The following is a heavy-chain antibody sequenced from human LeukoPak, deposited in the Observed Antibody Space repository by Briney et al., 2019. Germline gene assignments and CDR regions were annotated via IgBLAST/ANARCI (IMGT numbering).Heavy chain of an antibody. CDR3: ARGGSVSGYSRGLDY. J-gene: IGHJ4*02. D-gene: IGHD5-12*01. CDR2: INPNSGGT. Sequence: ASVKVSCKASGYTFTGYYMHWVRRAPGQRLEWMGWINPNSGGTNFAQKFQGRVTMTRDTSISTVYMELSSLTSDDTALYYCARGGSVSGYSRGLDYWGQGTLLTVSS. CDR1: GYTFTGYY. V-gene: IGHV1-2*02.